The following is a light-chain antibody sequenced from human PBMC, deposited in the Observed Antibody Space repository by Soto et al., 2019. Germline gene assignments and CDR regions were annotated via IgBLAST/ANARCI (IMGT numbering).Light chain of an antibody. Sequence: EMVLTQSPGTLSLSPGERATLSCSASHSVSSSYLAWYQQKPGQAPRLLIYGASSRATGIPERFSGSGSGTDFTLTISRLEPGDFAVYYCQQYGSSPWTFGQGTKVEIK. J-gene: IGKJ1*01. CDR1: HSVSSSY. CDR3: QQYGSSPWT. V-gene: IGKV3-20*01. CDR2: GAS.